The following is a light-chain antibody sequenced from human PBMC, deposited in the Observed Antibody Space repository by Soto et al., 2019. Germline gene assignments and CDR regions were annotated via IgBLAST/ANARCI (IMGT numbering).Light chain of an antibody. J-gene: IGKJ4*01. CDR2: WAS. CDR1: QSVLYSSNNKNY. Sequence: DIVMTQSPDSLAVSLGERATINCKSSQSVLYSSNNKNYLAWYQHKSGQPPKLLIYWASTRESGVPDRFSGSGSGTDFTLTISSLQAEDVAVYYCQQYYGSPYTFGGGTKVEIK. CDR3: QQYYGSPYT. V-gene: IGKV4-1*01.